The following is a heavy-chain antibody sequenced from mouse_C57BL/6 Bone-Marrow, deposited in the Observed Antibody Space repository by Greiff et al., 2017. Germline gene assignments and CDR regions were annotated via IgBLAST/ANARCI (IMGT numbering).Heavy chain of an antibody. CDR2: IDPASGNT. Sequence: VQLQQSVAELVKPGASVKLSCTASGFNVKNNYMHWVKQRPEQGLEWIGRIDPASGNTKYALKFQGKATITADTSSNTADLQLSSLTSEDPAIYYCASSYYGRRGLYCDVWGTGTTVTVSS. V-gene: IGHV14-3*01. J-gene: IGHJ1*03. CDR3: ASSYYGRRGLYCDV. D-gene: IGHD1-1*01. CDR1: GFNVKNNY.